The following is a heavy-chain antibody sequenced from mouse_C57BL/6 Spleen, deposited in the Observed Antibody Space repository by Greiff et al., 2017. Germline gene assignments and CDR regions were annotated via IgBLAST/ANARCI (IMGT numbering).Heavy chain of an antibody. J-gene: IGHJ3*01. V-gene: IGHV1-82*01. Sequence: QVQLQQSGPELVKPGASVKISCKASGYAFSSSWMNWVKQRPGKGLEWIGRIYPGDGDTNYNGKFKGKDTLTADKSSSTAYMQLSSLTSEDSAVYFCAREAAAWCAYWGQGTLVTVSA. CDR3: AREAAAWCAY. CDR1: GYAFSSSW. D-gene: IGHD3-2*02. CDR2: IYPGDGDT.